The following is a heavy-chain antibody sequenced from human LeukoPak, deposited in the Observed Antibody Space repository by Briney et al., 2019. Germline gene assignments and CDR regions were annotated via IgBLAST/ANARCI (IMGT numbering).Heavy chain of an antibody. Sequence: KSSETLSLPCTVSGGSISSYYWSWIRQPPGKGLEWVGYSYYSGSTNYNPSLKSRVIISVDTSKNQFSLKLSSVTAADTAVYYCARDGVSPRGNFAYYFDYWGQGTLVTVSS. V-gene: IGHV4-59*01. CDR1: GGSISSYY. CDR2: SYYSGST. CDR3: ARDGVSPRGNFAYYFDY. J-gene: IGHJ4*02. D-gene: IGHD4-23*01.